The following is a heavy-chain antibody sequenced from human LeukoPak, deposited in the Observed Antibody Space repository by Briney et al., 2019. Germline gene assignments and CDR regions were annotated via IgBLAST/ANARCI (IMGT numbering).Heavy chain of an antibody. D-gene: IGHD2-21*02. CDR1: GGTFSSYT. Sequence: SVKVSCKASGGTFSSYTIRWVRQAPGQGLEWMGGIIPLFGTANYAQKFQGRVTITADKSTSTAYMEVSSLRSEDTAVYYCARTYCGGDCYSSRGWFDTWGQGTLVTVSS. CDR3: ARTYCGGDCYSSRGWFDT. V-gene: IGHV1-69*06. CDR2: IIPLFGTA. J-gene: IGHJ5*02.